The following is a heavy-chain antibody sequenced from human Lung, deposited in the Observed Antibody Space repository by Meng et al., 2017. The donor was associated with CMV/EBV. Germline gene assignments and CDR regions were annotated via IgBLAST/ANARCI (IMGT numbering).Heavy chain of an antibody. CDR2: IYYSGST. CDR3: ARDYSGTEGDNWFDP. V-gene: IGHV4-39*07. D-gene: IGHD1-1*01. CDR1: GGSISSGNYY. Sequence: GGSISSGNYYWGWVRQPPGKGLEWIGSIYYSGSTYYNPSLKSRVTISVGVSKSQFSLKLSSVTAADTAVYYCARDYSGTEGDNWFDPWGPGTLVTVSS. J-gene: IGHJ5*02.